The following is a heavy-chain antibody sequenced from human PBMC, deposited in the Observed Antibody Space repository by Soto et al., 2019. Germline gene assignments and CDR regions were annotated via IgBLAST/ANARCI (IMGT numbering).Heavy chain of an antibody. Sequence: PGESLKISCKGSGYSFTSHWIGWVRQMPRKGLEWMGIIYPGDSDTRYSPSFQDQVTISADKSISTAYLQWSSLKASDTAMYYCARPYYDSSGILGYWGQGTLVTVSS. V-gene: IGHV5-51*01. J-gene: IGHJ4*02. CDR2: IYPGDSDT. D-gene: IGHD3-22*01. CDR3: ARPYYDSSGILGY. CDR1: GYSFTSHW.